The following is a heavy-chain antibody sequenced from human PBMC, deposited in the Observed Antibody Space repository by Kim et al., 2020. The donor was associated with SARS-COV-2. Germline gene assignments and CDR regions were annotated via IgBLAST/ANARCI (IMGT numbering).Heavy chain of an antibody. V-gene: IGHV4-4*07. CDR3: ARCGAIFGVVIIPFDY. Sequence: SETLSLTCTVSGGSISSYYWSWIRQPAGKGLEWIGGIYTSGGTNYNPSLKSRVTMSVDTSKNQLSLKLSSVTAADTAVYYCARCGAIFGVVIIPFDYWGQGALVTVSP. CDR1: GGSISSYY. CDR2: IYTSGGT. J-gene: IGHJ4*02. D-gene: IGHD3-3*01.